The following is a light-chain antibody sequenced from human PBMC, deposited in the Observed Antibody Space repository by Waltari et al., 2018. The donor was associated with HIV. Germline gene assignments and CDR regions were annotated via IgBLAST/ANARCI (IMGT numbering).Light chain of an antibody. V-gene: IGLV1-40*01. CDR2: GNS. J-gene: IGLJ2*01. Sequence: QSLLTQPPSVSGAPGQRVTISCTGSSSNIGAGFDVHWYQQLPGTVPKLLIYGNSNRPSGVPHRLSGSKSCTSASLAITGLQAEDEADYYCQSYDRSLSGYVVFGGGTKLTVL. CDR1: SSNIGAGFD. CDR3: QSYDRSLSGYVV.